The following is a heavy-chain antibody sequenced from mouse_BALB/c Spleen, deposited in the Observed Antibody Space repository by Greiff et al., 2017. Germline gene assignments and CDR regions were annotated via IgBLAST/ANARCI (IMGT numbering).Heavy chain of an antibody. V-gene: IGHV5-9-4*01. J-gene: IGHJ4*01. CDR2: ISSGGSYT. CDR3: AREYYDSQRGAMDY. CDR1: GFTFSSYA. Sequence: EVKLVESGGGLVKPGGSLKLSCAASGFTFSSYAMSWVRQSPEKRLEWVAEISSGGSYTYYPDTVTGRFTISRDNAKNTLYLEMSSLRSEDTAMYYCAREYYDSQRGAMDYWGQGTSVTVSS. D-gene: IGHD1-1*01.